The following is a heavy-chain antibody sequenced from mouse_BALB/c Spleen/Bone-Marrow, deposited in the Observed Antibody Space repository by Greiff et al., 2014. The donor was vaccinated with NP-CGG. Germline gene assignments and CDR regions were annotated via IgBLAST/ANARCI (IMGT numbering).Heavy chain of an antibody. J-gene: IGHJ3*01. Sequence: EVNLVESGPELVKPGASVKIPCKASGYTFTDYNMDWVKQSHGKSLEWIGGINPNNGGTIYNQKFKGKATLTVDKSSSTAYMELRSLTSEDTAVYYCARAGYYTLFAYWGQGTLVTVSA. CDR1: GYTFTDYN. V-gene: IGHV1-18*01. CDR3: ARAGYYTLFAY. CDR2: INPNNGGT. D-gene: IGHD2-3*01.